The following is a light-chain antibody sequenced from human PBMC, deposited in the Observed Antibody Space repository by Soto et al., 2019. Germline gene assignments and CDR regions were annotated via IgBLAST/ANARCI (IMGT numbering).Light chain of an antibody. V-gene: IGLV2-14*03. CDR2: DVT. J-gene: IGLJ2*01. CDR3: GSHAVGSTLI. Sequence: QSALTQPASVSGSPGQSTTISCTGTSSDVGGYNEVSWYQQRPGKAPKLMIYDVTNRPSGVSNRFSGSKTGNTASLTISGLQAEDEAYYYCGSHAVGSTLIFGGGTKLAVL. CDR1: SSDVGGYNE.